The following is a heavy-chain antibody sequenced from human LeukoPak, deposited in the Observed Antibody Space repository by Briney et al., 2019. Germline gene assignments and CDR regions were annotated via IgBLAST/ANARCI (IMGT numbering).Heavy chain of an antibody. J-gene: IGHJ4*02. D-gene: IGHD3-3*01. V-gene: IGHV3-7*03. CDR3: ARDVLGRSGEQLDY. CDR2: IKEDGSLK. CDR1: RFIFSNYW. Sequence: GGSLRLSCAASRFIFSNYWMSWVRQAPGKGLEWVANIKEDGSLKYYVDSVKGRFTISRDNAKNSLYLQMSSLRVEDTAVYYCARDVLGRSGEQLDYWGQGTLVTVSS.